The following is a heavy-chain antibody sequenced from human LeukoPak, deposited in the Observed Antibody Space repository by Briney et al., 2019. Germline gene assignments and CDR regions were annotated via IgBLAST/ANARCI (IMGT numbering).Heavy chain of an antibody. CDR2: INHSGST. Sequence: PSQTLSPTCGVYGGSPSGFYWSWIRQPPGKGLEWNGEINHSGSTNYKTSLKSRVARSVDTSKNQFSLKLSSVTAADTAMYYCARGGLSSYHGSGSHDYWSQGTLVIVSS. J-gene: IGHJ4*02. CDR1: GGSPSGFY. V-gene: IGHV4-34*01. D-gene: IGHD3-10*01. CDR3: ARGGLSSYHGSGSHDY.